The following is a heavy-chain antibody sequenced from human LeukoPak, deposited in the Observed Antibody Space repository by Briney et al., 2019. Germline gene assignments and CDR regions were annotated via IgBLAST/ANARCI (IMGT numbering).Heavy chain of an antibody. D-gene: IGHD4-17*01. CDR1: GGSISSYY. J-gene: IGHJ6*02. V-gene: IGHV4-59*01. CDR3: ARGDYGDYGRVYYYGMDV. Sequence: SETLSLTCTVSGGSISSYYWSWIRQPPGKGLEWIGYFYYSGSTNYNPSLKSRVTISVDTSKNQFSLKLSSVTAADTAVYYCARGDYGDYGRVYYYGMDVWGQGTTVTVSS. CDR2: FYYSGST.